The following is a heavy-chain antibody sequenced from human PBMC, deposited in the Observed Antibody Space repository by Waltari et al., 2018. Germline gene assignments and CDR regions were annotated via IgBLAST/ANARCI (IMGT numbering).Heavy chain of an antibody. CDR2: TRGYGGDT. CDR1: GFTFNNCV. J-gene: IGHJ4*02. V-gene: IGHV3-23*01. D-gene: IGHD1-1*01. Sequence: EVQLLESGGGLVQPGGSLRLSCAASGFTFNNCVMYWIRQDPGKGLEWVSSTRGYGGDTYYADSVKGRFTISRDNSKNTLYLQLNSLRAEDTAVYYCATNWNGVHWGQGTLVTV. CDR3: ATNWNGVH.